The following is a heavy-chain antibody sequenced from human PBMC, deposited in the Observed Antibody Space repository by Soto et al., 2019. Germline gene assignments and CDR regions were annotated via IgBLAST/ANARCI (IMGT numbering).Heavy chain of an antibody. CDR3: ARDQALAPTVLGY. Sequence: SETLSLTCSVSGDSFRSGGHYWNWIRQHPEKGLEWIGYIYYSGSTHYNPSLRSRLRISVDTSKNQFFLRLTSVTAADTARYYCARDQALAPTVLGYWGQGIQVTVSS. J-gene: IGHJ4*02. CDR2: IYYSGST. V-gene: IGHV4-31*03. D-gene: IGHD1-26*01. CDR1: GDSFRSGGHY.